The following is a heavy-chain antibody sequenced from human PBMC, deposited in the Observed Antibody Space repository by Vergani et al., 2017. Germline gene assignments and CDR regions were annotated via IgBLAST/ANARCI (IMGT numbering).Heavy chain of an antibody. D-gene: IGHD4-11*01. CDR1: GFTFGDYA. V-gene: IGHV3-49*04. Sequence: EVQLVESGGGLVQPGRSLRLSCTASGFTFGDYAMSWVRQAPGKGLEWVGFIRSKAYGGTTEYAASVKGRITISRDDSKSIAYLQMNSLKTEDTAVYYCTRDREVYYSNLRADYWGQGTLVTVSS. CDR2: IRSKAYGGTT. CDR3: TRDREVYYSNLRADY. J-gene: IGHJ4*02.